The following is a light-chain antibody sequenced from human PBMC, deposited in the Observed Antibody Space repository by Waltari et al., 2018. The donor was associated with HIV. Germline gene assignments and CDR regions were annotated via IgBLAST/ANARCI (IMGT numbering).Light chain of an antibody. J-gene: IGLJ2*01. Sequence: QSALTQPPSASGSPGQSVTISCTGASSDLGVYNSVSWYQQRPGKAPKVIISEVTERPSGVPDRFSGSKSGNTASLTVSGLQAEDEADYYCSSYAGSNKLVFGGGTKLTVV. CDR2: EVT. CDR3: SSYAGSNKLV. CDR1: SSDLGVYNS. V-gene: IGLV2-8*01.